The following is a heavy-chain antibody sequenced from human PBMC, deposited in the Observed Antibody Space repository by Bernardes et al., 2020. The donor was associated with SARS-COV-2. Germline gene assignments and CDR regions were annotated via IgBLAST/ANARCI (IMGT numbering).Heavy chain of an antibody. CDR2: ISSNGGST. V-gene: IGHV3-64D*06. J-gene: IGHJ4*02. CDR3: VKDWGGGDY. Sequence: GFLRLSCSASGFTFSNYAMHWVRQAPGKGLEYVSVISSNGGSTYYADSVKGRFTISRDNSKKTLYLQMSSLRAEDTAVYYCVKDWGGGDYWGQGTLVTVSS. CDR1: GFTFSNYA. D-gene: IGHD3-16*01.